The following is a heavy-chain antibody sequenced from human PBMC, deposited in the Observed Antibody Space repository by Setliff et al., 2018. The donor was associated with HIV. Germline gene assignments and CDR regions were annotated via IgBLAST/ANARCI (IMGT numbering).Heavy chain of an antibody. CDR3: ARHRRDYYGSGGYSA. J-gene: IGHJ5*02. D-gene: IGHD3-10*01. V-gene: IGHV4-4*07. CDR2: IYASGST. Sequence: NPSETLSLTCTVFGGSISSYYWSWIRQPAGKGLEWIGRIYASGSTNYNPSLKSRVTISVDTSKNQFSLKLSSATAADTAVYYCARHRRDYYGSGGYSAWGQGTLVTVSS. CDR1: GGSISSYY.